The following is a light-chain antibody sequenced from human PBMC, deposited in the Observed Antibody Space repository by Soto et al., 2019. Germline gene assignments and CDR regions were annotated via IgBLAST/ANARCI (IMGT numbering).Light chain of an antibody. V-gene: IGKV3-15*01. CDR2: HTS. CDR3: QQYHTWPPSTT. Sequence: EVIMTQSPATLSVSPGERATLSCRASQTVSNHLAWYQQKNGQAPRLLIYHTSIRATGIPTRFSGSGSGTEFILTISSLQSEDFAVYSCQQYHTWPPSTTFGQGTRLEIK. J-gene: IGKJ5*01. CDR1: QTVSNH.